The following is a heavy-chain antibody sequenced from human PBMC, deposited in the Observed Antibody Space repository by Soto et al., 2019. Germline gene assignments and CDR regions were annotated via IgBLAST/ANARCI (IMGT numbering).Heavy chain of an antibody. Sequence: QVQLVQSGAEVKKPGSSVKVSCKASGGTFSSYAISWVRQAPGQGLEWMGGIIPIFGTANYAQKFQGRVTITADKSTSTAYMELSSLRSEDTAVYYCARSPLYYYDSIGSYYFDYWGQGTLVTVSS. J-gene: IGHJ4*02. D-gene: IGHD3-22*01. CDR2: IIPIFGTA. CDR3: ARSPLYYYDSIGSYYFDY. CDR1: GGTFSSYA. V-gene: IGHV1-69*06.